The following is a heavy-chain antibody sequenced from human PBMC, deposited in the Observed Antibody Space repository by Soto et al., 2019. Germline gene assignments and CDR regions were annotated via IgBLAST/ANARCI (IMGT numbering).Heavy chain of an antibody. J-gene: IGHJ6*02. CDR2: ISYDGSNK. CDR1: GFTFSSYG. D-gene: IGHD3-10*01. V-gene: IGHV3-30*18. Sequence: QVQLVESGGGVVQPGRSLRLSCAASGFTFSSYGMHWVRQAPGKGLEWVAVISYDGSNKYYADSVKGRFTISRDNSKNTLYLRMNGLRAEDTAVYYCAKDLAGFGVLYYYYGMDVWGQGTTVTVSS. CDR3: AKDLAGFGVLYYYYGMDV.